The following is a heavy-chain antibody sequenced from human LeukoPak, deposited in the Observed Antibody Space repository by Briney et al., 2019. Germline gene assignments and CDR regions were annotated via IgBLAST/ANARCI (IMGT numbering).Heavy chain of an antibody. CDR3: ARQNYDILTGSYWFDP. Sequence: PSETLSLTCTVSGGSISSSSYYWGWIHQPPGKGLEWIGSIYYSGSTYYNPSLKSRVTISVDTSKNQFSLKLSSVTAADTAVYYCARQNYDILTGSYWFDPWGQGTLVTVSS. V-gene: IGHV4-39*01. CDR1: GGSISSSSYY. CDR2: IYYSGST. J-gene: IGHJ5*02. D-gene: IGHD3-9*01.